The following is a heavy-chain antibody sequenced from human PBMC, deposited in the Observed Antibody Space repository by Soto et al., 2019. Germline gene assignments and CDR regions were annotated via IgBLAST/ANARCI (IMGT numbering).Heavy chain of an antibody. CDR3: CRQATLYCSGAVCDSPA. V-gene: IGHV3-73*01. CDR1: GFTFSGSA. CDR2: IRTRPNSYAT. Sequence: EVQLVESGGGLVQPGGSLKLSCAASGFTFSGSAMHWVRQASGKGLEWVGRIRTRPNSYATEYAASVKDRFTISRDDSKHKAYLQMNSPKTEDTAVYYCCRQATLYCSGAVCDSPAWGQGILVTVSS. D-gene: IGHD2-15*01. J-gene: IGHJ5*02.